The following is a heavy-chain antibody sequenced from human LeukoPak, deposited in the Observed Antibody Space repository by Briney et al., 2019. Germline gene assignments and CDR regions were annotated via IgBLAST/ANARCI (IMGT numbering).Heavy chain of an antibody. CDR1: GFXFADSA. CDR2: ISFNGRNT. J-gene: IGHJ3*01. V-gene: IGHV3-23*01. Sequence: GGSLRLSCAASGFXFADSAISWVRQTPRKGLEWVSLISFNGRNTYYGDSVKGRFTISRDYSKDTVYLQMNSLRAEDTAIFYCARDIELSTWGPGTMVTVSS. CDR3: ARDIELST. D-gene: IGHD5-12*01.